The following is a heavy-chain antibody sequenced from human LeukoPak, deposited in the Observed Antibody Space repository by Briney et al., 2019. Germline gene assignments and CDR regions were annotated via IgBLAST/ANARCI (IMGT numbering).Heavy chain of an antibody. Sequence: GGSLRLSCAASGFTFSNYAMHWVRQAPGKGLEWVAIISYDGTNEYYADSVRGRFIISRDNSKNTLYLQINSLRSEDTALYYCARGPSIVGATGSEYDYWGQETPVTVSS. J-gene: IGHJ4*02. CDR2: ISYDGTNE. V-gene: IGHV3-30-3*01. CDR3: ARGPSIVGATGSEYDY. D-gene: IGHD1-26*01. CDR1: GFTFSNYA.